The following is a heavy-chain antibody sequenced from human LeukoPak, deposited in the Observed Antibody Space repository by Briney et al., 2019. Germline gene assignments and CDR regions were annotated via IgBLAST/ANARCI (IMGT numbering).Heavy chain of an antibody. Sequence: SQTLSLTCTVSGGSISSGSYYWSWIRQPAGKGLEWIGRIYTSGSTNYNPSLKSRVTISVDTSKNQFSLKLSSVTAADMAVYYCARGRTTVTTLDPWGQGTLVTVSS. V-gene: IGHV4-61*02. CDR2: IYTSGST. CDR1: GGSISSGSYY. J-gene: IGHJ5*02. D-gene: IGHD4-17*01. CDR3: ARGRTTVTTLDP.